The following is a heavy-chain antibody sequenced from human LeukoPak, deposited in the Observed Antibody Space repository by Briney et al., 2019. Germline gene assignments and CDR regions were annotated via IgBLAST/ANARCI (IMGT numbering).Heavy chain of an antibody. D-gene: IGHD1-26*01. CDR1: GYTFTGYY. CDR3: ARTGAPLYYYYYYYMDV. V-gene: IGHV1-18*04. J-gene: IGHJ6*03. CDR2: ISAYNGNT. Sequence: GASVKVSCKASGYTFTGYYMHWVRQAPGQGLEWMGWISAYNGNTNYAQKLQGRVTMTTDTSTSTAYMELRSLRSDDTAVYYCARTGAPLYYYYYYYMDVWGKGTTVTVSS.